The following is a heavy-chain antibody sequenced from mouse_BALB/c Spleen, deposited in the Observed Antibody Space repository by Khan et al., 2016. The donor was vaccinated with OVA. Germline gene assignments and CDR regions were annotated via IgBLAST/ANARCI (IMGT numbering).Heavy chain of an antibody. Sequence: QVQLQQSGAELMKPGASVKISCKATGYTFSSYWIEWVKQSPGHGLEWIGEILPGRDNTNYNEKFKGKATFTADTSSTPAYMQLSSLTSEDSAVYYCARGAGTTDGMDYWGQGTSVTVSS. V-gene: IGHV1-9*01. D-gene: IGHD4-1*01. CDR2: ILPGRDNT. CDR1: GYTFSSYW. J-gene: IGHJ4*01. CDR3: ARGAGTTDGMDY.